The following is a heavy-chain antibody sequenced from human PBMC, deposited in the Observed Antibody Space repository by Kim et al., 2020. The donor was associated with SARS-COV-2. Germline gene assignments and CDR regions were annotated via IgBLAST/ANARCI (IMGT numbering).Heavy chain of an antibody. CDR3: ARLRYCSGGSCYKFIPSKEDNWFDP. CDR2: IYYSGST. CDR1: GGSISSSSYY. Sequence: SETLSLTCTVSGGSISSSSYYWGWIRQPPGKGLEWIGSIYYSGSTYYNPSLKSRVTISVDTSKNQFSLKLSSVTAADTAVYYCARLRYCSGGSCYKFIPSKEDNWFDPWGQGTLVTVSS. V-gene: IGHV4-39*01. J-gene: IGHJ5*02. D-gene: IGHD2-15*01.